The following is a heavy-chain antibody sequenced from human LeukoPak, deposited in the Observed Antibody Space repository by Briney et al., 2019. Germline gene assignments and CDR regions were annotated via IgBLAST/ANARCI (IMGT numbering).Heavy chain of an antibody. CDR2: MFPDGRT. CDR1: GFSVNDNY. Sequence: GGSLRLSCAVSGFSVNDNYMSWVRQAPGKGLQWVSVMFPDGRTYYADSVKGRFTISRDLARNTLLLQMHTLPADDTAVHYCARTNPVYGDYDYWGQGTLVTVSS. V-gene: IGHV3-53*01. CDR3: ARTNPVYGDYDY. J-gene: IGHJ4*02. D-gene: IGHD4-17*01.